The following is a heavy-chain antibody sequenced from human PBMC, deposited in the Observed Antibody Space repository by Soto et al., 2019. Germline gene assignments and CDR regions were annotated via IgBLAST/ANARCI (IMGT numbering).Heavy chain of an antibody. J-gene: IGHJ4*02. Sequence: EVQLLESGGDLVQPGGSLRLACAASGFTFRGDAMSWVRQAPGKGLEWVSSISGSGEMTHYAESVKGRFTISRDNSKNTLYLQMESRRAEDTALYSCARSEMTYNWNDWGQGTLVTVSS. CDR2: ISGSGEMT. V-gene: IGHV3-23*01. CDR3: ARSEMTYNWND. D-gene: IGHD1-1*01. CDR1: GFTFRGDA.